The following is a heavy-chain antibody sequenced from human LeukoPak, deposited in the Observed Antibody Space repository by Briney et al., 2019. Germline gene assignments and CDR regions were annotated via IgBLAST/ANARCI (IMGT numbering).Heavy chain of an antibody. CDR1: GYIFTSYY. D-gene: IGHD3-16*01. Sequence: ASVKDSCKASGYIFTSYYIHWVRQAPGQGLEWMGIIYPSAGYAHYAQTVQGRVTMAMDTSTRYVDMELSSLRSEDTALYYCVREEGGGSFDYWGQGTLVTVSS. CDR2: IYPSAGYA. J-gene: IGHJ4*02. V-gene: IGHV1-46*01. CDR3: VREEGGGSFDY.